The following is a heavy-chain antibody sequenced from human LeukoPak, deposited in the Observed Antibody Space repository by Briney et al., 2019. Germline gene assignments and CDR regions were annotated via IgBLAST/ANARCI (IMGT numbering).Heavy chain of an antibody. D-gene: IGHD6-19*01. J-gene: IGHJ2*01. V-gene: IGHV3-66*01. CDR3: ARASREAVASNWYFDL. CDR2: IYSGGST. CDR1: GFTVSSNY. Sequence: PGGSLRLSCAASGFTVSSNYMSWVRQAPGKGLEWVSVIYSGGSTYYADSVKGRFTISRDNSKNTLYLQMNSLRAEDTAVYYCARASREAVASNWYFDLWGRGTLVTVSS.